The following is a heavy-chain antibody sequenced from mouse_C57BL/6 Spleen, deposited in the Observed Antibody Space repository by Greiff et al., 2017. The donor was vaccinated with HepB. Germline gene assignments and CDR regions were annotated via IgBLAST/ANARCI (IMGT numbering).Heavy chain of an antibody. CDR2: IDPSDSYT. V-gene: IGHV1-50*01. D-gene: IGHD1-1*01. CDR3: ARGGTTVVAKRYFDV. J-gene: IGHJ1*03. CDR1: GYTFTSYW. Sequence: VQLQQPGAELVKPGASVKLSCKASGYTFTSYWMQWVKQRPGQGLEWIGEIDPSDSYTNYNQKFKGKATLTVDTSSSTAYMQLSSLTSEDSALYYCARGGTTVVAKRYFDVWGTGTTVTVSS.